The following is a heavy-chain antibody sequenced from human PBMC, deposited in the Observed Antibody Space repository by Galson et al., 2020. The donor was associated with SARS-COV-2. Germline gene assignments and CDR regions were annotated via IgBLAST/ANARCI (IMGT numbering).Heavy chain of an antibody. CDR3: AKGREASA. CDR1: GFNFRNYE. J-gene: IGHJ5*02. Sequence: GGSLRLSCEISGFNFRNYEMNWVRQAPGKGLEWVSSISSSADTTNYADSVKGRFTISRDNSKNTLYLQLNSLRGDDTAVYYCAKGREASAWGQGTLVTVSS. D-gene: IGHD1-26*01. V-gene: IGHV3-23*01. CDR2: ISSSADTT.